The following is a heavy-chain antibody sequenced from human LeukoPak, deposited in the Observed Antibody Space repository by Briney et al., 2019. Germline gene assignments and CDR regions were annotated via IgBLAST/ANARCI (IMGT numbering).Heavy chain of an antibody. D-gene: IGHD3-22*01. CDR3: ARRCSSGWYGYYYDSSGYSGYFDY. CDR1: GGSISSSSYY. V-gene: IGHV4-39*01. CDR2: IYYSGST. J-gene: IGHJ4*02. Sequence: SETLSLTCTVSGGSISSSSYYWGWIRQPPGKGLEWIGSIYYSGSTYYNPSLKSRVTISVDTSRNQFSLKLSSVTAADTAVYYCARRCSSGWYGYYYDSSGYSGYFDYWGQGTLVTVSS.